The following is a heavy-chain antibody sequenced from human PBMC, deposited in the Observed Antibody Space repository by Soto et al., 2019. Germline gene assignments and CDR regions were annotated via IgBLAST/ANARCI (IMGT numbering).Heavy chain of an antibody. CDR1: GFTFRSYA. CDR2: ISGSGGST. J-gene: IGHJ4*02. Sequence: SGGSLRLSCAASGFTFRSYAMIWIRQAPGKGLEWVSAISGSGGSTYYADSVKGRFTISRDNSKNTLYLQMNSLRAEDTAVYYCAKDHGIGLSGIAVAGPLDYWGQGTLVTVSS. D-gene: IGHD6-19*01. V-gene: IGHV3-23*01. CDR3: AKDHGIGLSGIAVAGPLDY.